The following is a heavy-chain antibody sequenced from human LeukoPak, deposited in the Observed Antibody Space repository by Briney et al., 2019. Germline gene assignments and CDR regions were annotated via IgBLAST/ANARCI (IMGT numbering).Heavy chain of an antibody. Sequence: PGGSLRLSCAASGFTFSSYGMHWVRQAPGKGLEWVAFIRYDGSNKYYADSVKGRFTISRDNSKNTLYLQMNSLRAEDTAVYYCAKGTAGYYYGSAYMDVWGKGTTVTISS. CDR1: GFTFSSYG. D-gene: IGHD3-10*01. CDR2: IRYDGSNK. CDR3: AKGTAGYYYGSAYMDV. J-gene: IGHJ6*03. V-gene: IGHV3-30*02.